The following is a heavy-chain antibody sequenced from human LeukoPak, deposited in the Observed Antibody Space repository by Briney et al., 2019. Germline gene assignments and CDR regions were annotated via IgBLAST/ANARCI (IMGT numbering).Heavy chain of an antibody. CDR1: AFIFSGHW. D-gene: IGHD2-15*01. V-gene: IGHV3-7*03. Sequence: GGSLRLSCEGSAFIFSGHWMNWVRQTPGKGLEWVASIKEDGSERQYVDSVKGRFSISRDNTKGSLFLQLNSLRAEDTAVYYCARPYCSGGDCLRYFDLWGRGTLITVSS. CDR2: IKEDGSER. CDR3: ARPYCSGGDCLRYFDL. J-gene: IGHJ2*01.